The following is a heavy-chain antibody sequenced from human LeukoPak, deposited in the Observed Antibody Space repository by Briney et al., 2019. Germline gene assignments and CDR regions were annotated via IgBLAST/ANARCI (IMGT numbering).Heavy chain of an antibody. Sequence: GGSLRLSCAASGFTFSSYAMSWVRQAPGKGLEWVSAISHSGASTNYADSVKGRFTIARDNSKNTLFLQMHSLRADDTAVYYCATLLGYSSSHTDYWGQGTRVTVSS. V-gene: IGHV3-23*01. D-gene: IGHD6-13*01. J-gene: IGHJ4*02. CDR3: ATLLGYSSSHTDY. CDR1: GFTFSSYA. CDR2: ISHSGAST.